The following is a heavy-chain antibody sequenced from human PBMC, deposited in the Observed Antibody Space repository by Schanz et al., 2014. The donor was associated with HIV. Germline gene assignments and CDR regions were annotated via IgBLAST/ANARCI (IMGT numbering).Heavy chain of an antibody. V-gene: IGHV3-74*01. D-gene: IGHD3-3*01. Sequence: VQLVESGGGVVQPGRSLRLSCAASGFTFSGYWMHWVRQAPGEGLVWVSRISSDGRTTIYADYVKGRFTISRDNAKNTLYLQMNSLRAEDTAVYYCARDYRFLQEYYYGMDVWGQGTLVTVSS. J-gene: IGHJ6*02. CDR1: GFTFSGYW. CDR2: ISSDGRTT. CDR3: ARDYRFLQEYYYGMDV.